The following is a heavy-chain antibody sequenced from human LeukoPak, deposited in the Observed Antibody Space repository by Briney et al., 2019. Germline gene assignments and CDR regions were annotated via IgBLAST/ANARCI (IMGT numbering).Heavy chain of an antibody. CDR2: INHSGST. CDR3: ARYYYDSSGYYGMDV. CDR1: GGSISSSSYY. D-gene: IGHD3-22*01. V-gene: IGHV4-39*07. J-gene: IGHJ6*02. Sequence: SETLSLTCTVSGGSISSSSYYWSWIRQPPGKGLEWIGEINHSGSTNYNPSLKSRVTISVDTSKNQFSLKLSSVTAADTAVYYCARYYYDSSGYYGMDVWGQGTTVTVSS.